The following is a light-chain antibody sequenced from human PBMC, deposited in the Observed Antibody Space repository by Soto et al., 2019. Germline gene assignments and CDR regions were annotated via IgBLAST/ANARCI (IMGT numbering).Light chain of an antibody. CDR2: DNN. V-gene: IGLV1-40*01. Sequence: QAVVTQPPSVSGAPGQRVTISCTGSSSNIGADYDVHWYQQLPGTAPKLLIYDNNNRPSGVPDRFSGSKSGTSASLAITGLQAEDEADYYCQSYDRSLSGYVFGTGTKVTVL. J-gene: IGLJ1*01. CDR1: SSNIGADYD. CDR3: QSYDRSLSGYV.